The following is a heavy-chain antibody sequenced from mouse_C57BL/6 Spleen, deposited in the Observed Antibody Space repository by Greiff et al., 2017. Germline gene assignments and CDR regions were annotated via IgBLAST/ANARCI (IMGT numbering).Heavy chain of an antibody. CDR1: GYTFTSYG. CDR3: ARLCYGSSSYWYFDV. D-gene: IGHD1-1*01. Sequence: QVQLQQSGAELARPGASVKLSCKASGYTFTSYGIRWVKQRTGQGLEWIGEIYPRSGNTYYNEKFKGKATLTADKSSRTAYMELRSLTSEDSAVDFCARLCYGSSSYWYFDVWGTGTTVTVSS. J-gene: IGHJ1*03. V-gene: IGHV1-81*01. CDR2: IYPRSGNT.